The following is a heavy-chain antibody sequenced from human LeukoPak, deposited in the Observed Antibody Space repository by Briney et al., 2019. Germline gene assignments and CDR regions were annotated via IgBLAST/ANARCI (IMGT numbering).Heavy chain of an antibody. J-gene: IGHJ4*02. CDR2: IYYSGNT. V-gene: IGHV4-59*01. Sequence: SETLSLTCTVSGGSISGYYWTWIRQPPGKGLEWIGYIYYSGNTNYNPSLKNRVTISVDTSKNQFSLKLSSVTAADTAVYYCARPSRGGWIFPFDYWGQGTLVTVSS. D-gene: IGHD3-3*01. CDR3: ARPSRGGWIFPFDY. CDR1: GGSISGYY.